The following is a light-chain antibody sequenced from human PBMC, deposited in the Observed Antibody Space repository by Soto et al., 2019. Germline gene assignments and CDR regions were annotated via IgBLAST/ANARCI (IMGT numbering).Light chain of an antibody. CDR3: SSFTSSSTLVV. Sequence: QSALTQPASVSGSPGQSITISCTGTSSDIGDYNYVSWYQQHPGKAPKLMIYEVNNRPSGVSNRFSGSKSGNTASLTISGLQAEDEADYYCSSFTSSSTLVVFGTGTKVTVL. V-gene: IGLV2-14*01. CDR2: EVN. J-gene: IGLJ1*01. CDR1: SSDIGDYNY.